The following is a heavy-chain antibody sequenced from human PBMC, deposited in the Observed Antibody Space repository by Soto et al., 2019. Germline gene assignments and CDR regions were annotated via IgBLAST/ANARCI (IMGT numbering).Heavy chain of an antibody. Sequence: QLHLVQSGAVVKKPGASVTVSCSASGYPVTAYYMHWVRQAPGRGLEWMGGINPATGAAKYTQTFQGRVTMTRATSTSTAFMELSGLTSEDTAVFYCARGGGVGVAGSAAFDMWGQGTLVTVSS. V-gene: IGHV1-2*02. D-gene: IGHD3-3*01. CDR1: GYPVTAYY. J-gene: IGHJ3*02. CDR2: INPATGAA. CDR3: ARGGGVGVAGSAAFDM.